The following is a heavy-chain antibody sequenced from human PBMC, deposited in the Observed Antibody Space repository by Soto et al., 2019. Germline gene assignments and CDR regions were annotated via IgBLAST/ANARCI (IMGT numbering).Heavy chain of an antibody. CDR2: IIPIFGTA. CDR1: GGTFSSYA. J-gene: IGHJ4*02. CDR3: ATAACDSSGYFYRNYFDY. V-gene: IGHV1-69*01. D-gene: IGHD3-22*01. Sequence: QVQLVQSGAEVKKPGSSVKVSCKASGGTFSSYAISWVRQAPGQGLAWMGGIIPIFGTANYAQKFQGRVTITADESTSTAYMELSSLRAEDTAVYYCATAACDSSGYFYRNYFDYWGQGSVVTVSS.